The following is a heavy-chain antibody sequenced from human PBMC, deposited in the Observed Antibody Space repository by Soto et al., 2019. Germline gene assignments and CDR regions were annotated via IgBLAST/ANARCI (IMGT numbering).Heavy chain of an antibody. Sequence: ASVKVSCKASRYTFTGYYIHWGRQAPVQGLEWMGWINPNSGGTNYAQKFRGRFTMTRDTSISTAYMELSRLRSDDTAVYYCARDMHSSSWYKREFDYWGQGTLVTVSS. CDR2: INPNSGGT. CDR1: RYTFTGYY. D-gene: IGHD6-13*01. V-gene: IGHV1-2*02. CDR3: ARDMHSSSWYKREFDY. J-gene: IGHJ4*02.